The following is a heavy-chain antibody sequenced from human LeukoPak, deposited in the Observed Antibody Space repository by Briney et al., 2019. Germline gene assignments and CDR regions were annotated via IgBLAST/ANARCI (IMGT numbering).Heavy chain of an antibody. Sequence: GGSLRLSCAASGFTVSSYTMNWVRQAPGKGLEWVSSISSSSYIYYADSVKGRFTISRDNAKNSLYLQMNSLRAEDTAVYYCANSYFDYWGPGTLVTVSS. CDR3: ANSYFDY. V-gene: IGHV3-21*01. J-gene: IGHJ4*02. CDR1: GFTVSSYT. CDR2: ISSSSYI.